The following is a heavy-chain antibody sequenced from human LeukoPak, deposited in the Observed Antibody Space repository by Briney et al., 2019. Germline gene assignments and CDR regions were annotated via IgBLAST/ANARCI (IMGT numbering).Heavy chain of an antibody. J-gene: IGHJ6*03. D-gene: IGHD5-12*01. CDR2: IIPIFGTA. CDR3: ATATIVGYYYYYYMDV. V-gene: IGHV1-69*05. CDR1: GGTFSSYA. Sequence: SVKVSCKASGGTFSSYAISWVRQAPGQGLEWMGGIIPIFGTANYAQKFQGRVAITTDESTSTAYMELSSLRSEDTAVYYCATATIVGYYYYYYMDVWGKGTTVTVSS.